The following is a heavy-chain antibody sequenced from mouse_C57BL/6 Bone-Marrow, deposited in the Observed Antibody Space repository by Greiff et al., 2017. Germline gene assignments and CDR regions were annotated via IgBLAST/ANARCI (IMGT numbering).Heavy chain of an antibody. V-gene: IGHV2-9*01. D-gene: IGHD2-4*01. J-gene: IGHJ3*01. CDR3: AKHEADYVDYDGWFAY. Sequence: VKVIESGPGLVAPSQSLSITCTVSGFSLTSYGVDWVRQPPGKGLEWLGVIWGGGSTKYNSALMSRLSISKDNSKSQVFLKMNSLQTDDTAMYYCAKHEADYVDYDGWFAYWGQGTLVTVSA. CDR2: IWGGGST. CDR1: GFSLTSYG.